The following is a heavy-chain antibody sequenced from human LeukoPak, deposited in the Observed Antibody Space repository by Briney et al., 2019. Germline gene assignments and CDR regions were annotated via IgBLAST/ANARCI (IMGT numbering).Heavy chain of an antibody. V-gene: IGHV1-24*01. D-gene: IGHD6-13*01. CDR3: AIPGGSSRDFDY. J-gene: IGHJ4*02. CDR1: GYTLTELS. CDR2: FDPEDGET. Sequence: ASVKVSCKVSGYTLTELSMHWVRQAPGKGLEWMGGFDPEDGETIYAQKFQGRVTMTEDASTDTAYMELSSLRSEDTAVYYCAIPGGSSRDFDYWGQGTLVTVSS.